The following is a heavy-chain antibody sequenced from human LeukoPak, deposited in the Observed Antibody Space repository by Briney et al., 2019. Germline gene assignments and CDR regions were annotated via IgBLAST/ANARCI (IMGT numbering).Heavy chain of an antibody. CDR1: GFIFNSYA. CDR3: TRGPGYDYVGGIFRADY. D-gene: IGHD3-16*02. CDR2: ITSSGNNI. V-gene: IGHV3-64*02. J-gene: IGHJ4*02. Sequence: PGGSLRLSCAASGFIFNSYAMHWVRQAPGRGLEYVSAITSSGNNIFYADSVKGRFTISRDNSKNTLYLQMGSLRAEDMAVYYCTRGPGYDYVGGIFRADYWGQGTLVTVSS.